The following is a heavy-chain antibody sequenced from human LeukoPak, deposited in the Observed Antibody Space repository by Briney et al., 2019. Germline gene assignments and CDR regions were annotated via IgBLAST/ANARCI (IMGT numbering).Heavy chain of an antibody. CDR1: GFTFSSYG. V-gene: IGHV3-30*02. CDR3: AKDGVRGGFVGYYYYYYYMDV. D-gene: IGHD3-10*01. CDR2: IRYDGSNK. Sequence: GGSLRLSCAASGFTFSSYGMHWVRQAPGKGLEWVAFIRYDGSNKYYADSVKGRFTISRDNSKNTLYLQMNSLRAEGTAVYYCAKDGVRGGFVGYYYYYYYMDVWGKGTTVTVSS. J-gene: IGHJ6*03.